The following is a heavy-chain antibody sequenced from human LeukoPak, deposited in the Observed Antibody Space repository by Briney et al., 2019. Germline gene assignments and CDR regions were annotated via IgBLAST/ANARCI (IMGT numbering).Heavy chain of an antibody. CDR3: AKDGQPSTRSYLCTHGLCYQDY. CDR1: GYTFTNFD. CDR2: MNPNNGNT. D-gene: IGHD2-8*01. Sequence: GASVKVSCKASGYTFTNFDINWVRQATGQGLEWMAWMNPNNGNTGNAQKFQGRVTITWDSSISTAYMELSSLRSEDTAVYYCAKDGQPSTRSYLCTHGLCYQDYWGQGTLVTVSS. V-gene: IGHV1-8*03. J-gene: IGHJ4*02.